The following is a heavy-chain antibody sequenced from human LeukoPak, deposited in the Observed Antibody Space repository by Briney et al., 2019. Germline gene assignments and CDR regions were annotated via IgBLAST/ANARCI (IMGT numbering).Heavy chain of an antibody. Sequence: TGGSLRLPCAASGFTFRSYWMHWVRQAPGKGLLWVSRINSDGRSTNYADSVKGRFTISRDNAKNTLNLQMNGLRAEDTALYYCARGNGDYVSLFDYWGQGTLVTVSS. V-gene: IGHV3-74*01. CDR1: GFTFRSYW. D-gene: IGHD4-17*01. CDR2: INSDGRST. J-gene: IGHJ4*02. CDR3: ARGNGDYVSLFDY.